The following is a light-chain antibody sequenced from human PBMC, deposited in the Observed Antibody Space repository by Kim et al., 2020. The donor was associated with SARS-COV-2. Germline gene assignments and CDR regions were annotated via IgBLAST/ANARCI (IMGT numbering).Light chain of an antibody. CDR3: LQDYKYPWT. CDR2: AAS. CDR1: QGIRSD. Sequence: AIQMTQSPSSLSASVGDRVTITCRASQGIRSDLGWYQQKPGKAPKLLIYAASTLHSGVPSRFSGSGSGTDFTLTISSLQPEDFATYYCLQDYKYPWTFGQGTKVDIK. V-gene: IGKV1-6*01. J-gene: IGKJ1*01.